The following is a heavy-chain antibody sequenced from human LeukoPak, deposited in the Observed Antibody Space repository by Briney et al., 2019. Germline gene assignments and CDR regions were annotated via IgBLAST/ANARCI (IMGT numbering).Heavy chain of an antibody. Sequence: GGSLRLSCSTSGFIFSSYPMHWVRQPPGKGLEYVSGITSNGDSTNYADSVKGRFTISRDNSKNTLSIHMSSLRAEDTAVYYCVKDQGEYSSSWYYFDNWGQGTLVTVSS. V-gene: IGHV3-64D*06. CDR3: VKDQGEYSSSWYYFDN. CDR1: GFIFSSYP. J-gene: IGHJ4*02. CDR2: ITSNGDST. D-gene: IGHD6-13*01.